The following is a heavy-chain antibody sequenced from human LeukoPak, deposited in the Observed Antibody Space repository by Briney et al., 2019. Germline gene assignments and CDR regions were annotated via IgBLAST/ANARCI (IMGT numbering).Heavy chain of an antibody. V-gene: IGHV4-4*09. CDR1: GGSISSHY. CDR3: ARRFTIFGVVTYAFDI. D-gene: IGHD3-3*01. Sequence: SETLSLTCTVSGGSISSHYWSWIRQPPGKGLEWIGYIYTSGSTNYNPSLKSRVTISVDTSKNQFSLKLSSVTAADTAVYYCARRFTIFGVVTYAFDIWGQGTMVTVSS. CDR2: IYTSGST. J-gene: IGHJ3*02.